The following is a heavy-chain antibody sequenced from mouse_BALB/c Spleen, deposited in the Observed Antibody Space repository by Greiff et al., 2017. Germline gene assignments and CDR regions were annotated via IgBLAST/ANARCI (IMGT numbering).Heavy chain of an antibody. CDR3: TREPYYGHFDY. CDR2: IYPGSGPT. CDR1: GYTFTSYW. Sequence: LKQPGSELVRPGASVKLSCKTSGYTFTSYWIHWVKQRPGQGLEWIGNIYPGSGPTNYDERFKNKATLTVDTSSSTAYMQLSSLTSEDSAVYYCTREPYYGHFDYWGQGSTLTVSS. V-gene: IGHV1S22*01. D-gene: IGHD2-10*01. J-gene: IGHJ2*01.